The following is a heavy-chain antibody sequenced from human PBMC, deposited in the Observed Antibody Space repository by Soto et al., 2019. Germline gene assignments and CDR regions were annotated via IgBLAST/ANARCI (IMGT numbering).Heavy chain of an antibody. CDR2: ISYDGSNK. J-gene: IGHJ6*02. CDR1: GFTFSSYG. V-gene: IGHV3-30*18. CDR3: AKVGEGVRNEYYYYGMDV. Sequence: HPGGSLRLSCAASGFTFSSYGMHWVRQAPGKGLEWVAVISYDGSNKYYADSVKGRFTISRDNSKNTLYLQMNSLRAEDTAVYYCAKVGEGVRNEYYYYGMDVWGQGTTVTVSS. D-gene: IGHD3-10*01.